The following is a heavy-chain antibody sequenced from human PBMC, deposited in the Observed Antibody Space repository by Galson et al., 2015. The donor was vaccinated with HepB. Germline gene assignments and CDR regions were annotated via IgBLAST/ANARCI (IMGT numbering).Heavy chain of an antibody. J-gene: IGHJ4*02. D-gene: IGHD6-13*01. CDR3: AKQERLRSSSWYGYFDY. CDR2: ISSSSSYT. CDR1: GITFSDYY. Sequence: LRLSCAASGITFSDYYMSWIRQAPGKGLEWVSYISSSSSYTNYADSVKGRFTISRDNAKNSLYLQMNSLRAEDTAVYYCAKQERLRSSSWYGYFDYWGQGTLVTVSS. V-gene: IGHV3-11*03.